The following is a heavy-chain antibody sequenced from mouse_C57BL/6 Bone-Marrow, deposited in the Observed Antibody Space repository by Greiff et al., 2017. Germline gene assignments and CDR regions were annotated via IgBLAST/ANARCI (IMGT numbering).Heavy chain of an antibody. CDR3: ARLRPFAY. V-gene: IGHV1-81*01. J-gene: IGHJ3*01. Sequence: VQLQQSGAELARPGASVKLSCKASGYTFTSYGISWVKQSTGQGLEWIGEIYPRSGNTYYNEKFKGKATLTADKSSSTAYMELRILTSEYSAVYICARLRPFAYGGPGTLGTVSA. CDR2: IYPRSGNT. CDR1: GYTFTSYG.